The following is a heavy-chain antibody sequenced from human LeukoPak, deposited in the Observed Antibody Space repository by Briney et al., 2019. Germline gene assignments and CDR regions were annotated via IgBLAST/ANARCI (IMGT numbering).Heavy chain of an antibody. CDR2: SGIT. CDR3: ARETTVMVPDNYYFYIDV. Sequence: SGITNYNPTFKSPLTISADTSKTQFSLKVTSVTAADTALYYCARETTVMVPDNYYFYIDVWGKGTTVTVSS. J-gene: IGHJ6*03. D-gene: IGHD4-17*01. V-gene: IGHV4-61*02.